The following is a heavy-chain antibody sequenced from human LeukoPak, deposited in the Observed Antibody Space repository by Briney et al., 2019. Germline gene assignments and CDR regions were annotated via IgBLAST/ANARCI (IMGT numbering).Heavy chain of an antibody. Sequence: ASVKVSCKASGYTFTGYGISWVRQAPGQGLEWMGWTSAYNGNTNYAQKLQGRVTKTTDTSTSTAYMELRSLRSDDTAVYYCARDRTTVTTYYFDYWGQGTLVTVSS. CDR3: ARDRTTVTTYYFDY. V-gene: IGHV1-18*01. D-gene: IGHD4-17*01. CDR2: TSAYNGNT. CDR1: GYTFTGYG. J-gene: IGHJ4*02.